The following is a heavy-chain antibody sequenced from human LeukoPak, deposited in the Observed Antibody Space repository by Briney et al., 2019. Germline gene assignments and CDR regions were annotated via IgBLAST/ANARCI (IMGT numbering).Heavy chain of an antibody. J-gene: IGHJ3*02. CDR2: IIPIFGTA. D-gene: IGHD3-10*01. V-gene: IGHV1-69*05. Sequence: GSSVKVSCKASGGTFSSYAISWVRQAPGQGLEWMGGIIPIFGTANYAQKFQGRVTITTDESTSTAYMELSSLRSEDTAVYYCARDPGGYGSGSYHFDIWSQGTMVTVSS. CDR1: GGTFSSYA. CDR3: ARDPGGYGSGSYHFDI.